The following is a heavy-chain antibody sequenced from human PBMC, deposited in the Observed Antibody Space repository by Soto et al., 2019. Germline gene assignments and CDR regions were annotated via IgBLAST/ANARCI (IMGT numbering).Heavy chain of an antibody. Sequence: ASVKVSCKASGYTFTSYAMHWVRQAPGQRLEWMGWINAGNGNTKYSQKFQGRVTITRDTSASTAYMELSSLRSEDTAVYYCARGWGITMVRGVSGFDPWGQGTLVTVSS. CDR3: ARGWGITMVRGVSGFDP. CDR2: INAGNGNT. CDR1: GYTFTSYA. D-gene: IGHD3-10*01. J-gene: IGHJ5*02. V-gene: IGHV1-3*01.